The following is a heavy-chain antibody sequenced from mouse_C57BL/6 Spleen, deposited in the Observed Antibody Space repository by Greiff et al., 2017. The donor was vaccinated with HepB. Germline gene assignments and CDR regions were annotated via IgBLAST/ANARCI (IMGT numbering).Heavy chain of an antibody. CDR2: INPGSGGT. D-gene: IGHD2-14*01. CDR3: ARERGVRREFAY. CDR1: GYAFTNYL. Sequence: QVQLKQSGAELVRPGTSVKVSCKASGYAFTNYLIAWVKQRPGQGLEWIGVINPGSGGTNYNEKFKGKATLTADKSSSTADMPLSSLTSEDAAVYFCARERGVRREFAYWGQGTLVTVSA. J-gene: IGHJ3*01. V-gene: IGHV1-54*01.